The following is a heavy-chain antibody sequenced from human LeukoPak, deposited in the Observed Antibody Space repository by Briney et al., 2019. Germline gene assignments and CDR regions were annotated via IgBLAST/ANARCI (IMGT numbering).Heavy chain of an antibody. CDR2: INTNTGNP. J-gene: IGHJ5*02. CDR3: ASGRFLTGYYWGSWFDP. CDR1: GGTFSSYA. D-gene: IGHD3-9*01. V-gene: IGHV7-4-1*02. Sequence: VASVKVSCKASGGTFSSYAISWVRQAPGQGLEWMGWINTNTGNPTYAQGFTGRFVFSLDTSVSTAYLQISSLKAEDAAVYYCASGRFLTGYYWGSWFDPWGQGTLVTVSS.